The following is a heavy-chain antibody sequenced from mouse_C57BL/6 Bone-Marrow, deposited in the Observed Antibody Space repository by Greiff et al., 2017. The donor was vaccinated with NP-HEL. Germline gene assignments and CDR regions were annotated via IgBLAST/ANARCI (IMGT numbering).Heavy chain of an antibody. CDR2: IYPRDGST. J-gene: IGHJ4*01. CDR3: ARRTVVVRDYAMDY. Sequence: QVQLKQSGPELVKPGASVKLSCKASGYTFTSYDINWVKQRPGQGLEWIGWIYPRDGSTKYNEKFKGKATLTVDTSSSTAYMELHSLTSEDSAVYFCARRTVVVRDYAMDYWGQGTSVTVSS. D-gene: IGHD1-1*01. V-gene: IGHV1-85*01. CDR1: GYTFTSYD.